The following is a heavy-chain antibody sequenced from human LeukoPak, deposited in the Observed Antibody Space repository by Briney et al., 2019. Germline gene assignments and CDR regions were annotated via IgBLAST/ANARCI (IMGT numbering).Heavy chain of an antibody. CDR2: ISSSSSTT. CDR3: VRRGLIVTEYLER. V-gene: IGHV3-48*04. Sequence: GGSLRLSCAASGFTFSTFSMNWVRQARGKGPEWVSYISSSSSTTYYADSVKGRFTISRDNAKNSLYLQMNSLRAEDTAVYYCVRRGLIVTEYLERWGQGTLVIVSS. J-gene: IGHJ1*01. CDR1: GFTFSTFS. D-gene: IGHD3-10*01.